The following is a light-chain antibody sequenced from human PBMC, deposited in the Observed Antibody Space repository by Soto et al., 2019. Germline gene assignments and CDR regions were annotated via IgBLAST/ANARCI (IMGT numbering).Light chain of an antibody. CDR3: QQRSNWVT. V-gene: IGKV3-11*01. CDR2: DAS. Sequence: EVVLTQSPATLSLSPGERATLSCRASQSVSTYVAWYQQKPAQAPRLLIYDASNRATGIPARFSSSASRTDFILSISSLEPEDFAIYYCQQRSNWVTFGGGTKVQIK. CDR1: QSVSTY. J-gene: IGKJ4*01.